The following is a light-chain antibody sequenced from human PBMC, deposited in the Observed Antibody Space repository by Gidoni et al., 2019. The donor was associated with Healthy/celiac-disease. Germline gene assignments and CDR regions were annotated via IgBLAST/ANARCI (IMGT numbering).Light chain of an antibody. CDR2: DAS. J-gene: IGKJ3*01. V-gene: IGKV3-11*01. CDR1: QSVSSY. CDR3: QQSSNRPFT. Sequence: EIVLTQSPSILSLSPGERATLSCRASQSVSSYLAWYQQKPGQAPMLLIDDASNMATGIPARFSGSGSGTDFTLTISSLEPEDFAIYYCQQSSNRPFTFGPGTKVDIK.